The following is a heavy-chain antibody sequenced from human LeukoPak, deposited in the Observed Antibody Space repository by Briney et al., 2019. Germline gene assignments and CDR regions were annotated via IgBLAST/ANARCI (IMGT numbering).Heavy chain of an antibody. CDR2: IKQDGSAK. CDR1: GFSFISYW. D-gene: IGHD1-1*01. CDR3: AGCAGNSCYFDY. J-gene: IGHJ4*02. V-gene: IGHV3-7*01. Sequence: QPGGSLRLSCAASGFSFISYWMSWVRQAPGKGLEWVANIKQDGSAKNYVDSVKGRFTISRDKAKHSLYLQLNSLRAEDTAVYYCAGCAGNSCYFDYWGQGTLVIVSS.